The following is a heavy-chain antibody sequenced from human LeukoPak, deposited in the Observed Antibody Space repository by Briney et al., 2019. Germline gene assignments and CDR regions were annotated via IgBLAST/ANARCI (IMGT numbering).Heavy chain of an antibody. Sequence: RLSCAXSGFTFSSYGMHWVRQAPGKGLEWVAVISYDGSNKYYADSVKGRFTISRDNSKNTLYLQMNSLRAEDTAVYYCAEGYYGSGSYLDYWGQGTLVTVSS. CDR1: GFTFSSYG. CDR2: ISYDGSNK. D-gene: IGHD3-10*01. CDR3: AEGYYGSGSYLDY. V-gene: IGHV3-30*18. J-gene: IGHJ4*02.